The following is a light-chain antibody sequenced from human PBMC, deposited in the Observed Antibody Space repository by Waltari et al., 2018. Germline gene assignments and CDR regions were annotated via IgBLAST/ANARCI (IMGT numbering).Light chain of an antibody. V-gene: IGLV2-14*01. Sequence: QSALAQPASVSGSPGQSIPISCTGTSSDVGAYNFVSWYQHHPGKAPKLILSDVSRWPSGVSNRFSGSKSGNTASLTISGLQAEDEADYYCSSYTTISTTVFGGGTKVTVL. CDR1: SSDVGAYNF. CDR3: SSYTTISTTV. CDR2: DVS. J-gene: IGLJ2*01.